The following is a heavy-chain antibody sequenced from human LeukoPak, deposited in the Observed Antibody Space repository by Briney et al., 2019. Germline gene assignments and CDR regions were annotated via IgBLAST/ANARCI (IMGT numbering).Heavy chain of an antibody. CDR3: ARVGVGTVAGNYFDD. Sequence: PGGSLRLSCTASGFTVSNSHMTWVRQAPGKGLDWVSLIYGGGDIFYSDSVRGRFTISRHNSENTLYLQMNNLRAEDTAVYFCARVGVGTVAGNYFDDWGQGTLVTVSS. J-gene: IGHJ4*02. CDR1: GFTVSNSH. V-gene: IGHV3-53*04. CDR2: IYGGGDI. D-gene: IGHD6-19*01.